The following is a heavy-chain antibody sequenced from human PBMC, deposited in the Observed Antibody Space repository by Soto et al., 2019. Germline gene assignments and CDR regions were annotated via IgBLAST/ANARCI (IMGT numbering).Heavy chain of an antibody. CDR3: ARERDCSDGSCYRGYFDY. Sequence: QVQLVESGGGVVQPGRSLRLSCAASGFTFSSYAIHWVRQAPGKGLEWVAVLWYDGSNKYYVDSVKGRFTISRDDSKNTLYLQMNSLRVEDTAVYYCARERDCSDGSCYRGYFDYWGQGTLVTVSS. D-gene: IGHD2-15*01. V-gene: IGHV3-33*01. J-gene: IGHJ4*02. CDR1: GFTFSSYA. CDR2: LWYDGSNK.